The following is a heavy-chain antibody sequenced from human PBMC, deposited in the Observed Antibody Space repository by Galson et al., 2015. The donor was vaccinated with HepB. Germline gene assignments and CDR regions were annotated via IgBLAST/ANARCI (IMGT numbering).Heavy chain of an antibody. D-gene: IGHD6-19*01. CDR1: GFTFSSYS. V-gene: IGHV3-21*01. J-gene: IGHJ4*02. CDR2: ISSSSSYI. CDR3: ARNVRGVAVAGTRYFDY. Sequence: SLRLSCAASGFTFSSYSMNWVRQAPGKGLEWVSSISSSSSYIYYADSVKGRFTISRDNAKNSLYLQMNSLRAEDTAVYYCARNVRGVAVAGTRYFDYWGQGTLVTVSS.